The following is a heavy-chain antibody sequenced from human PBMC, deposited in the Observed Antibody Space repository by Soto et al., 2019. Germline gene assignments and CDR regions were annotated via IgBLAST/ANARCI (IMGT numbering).Heavy chain of an antibody. V-gene: IGHV5-51*01. D-gene: IGHD4-4*01. J-gene: IGHJ5*02. Sequence: GESLKISCNGSGYSFTSYWIGWVRQMPWKGLEWMGIIYPGDSDTRYSPSFQGQVTISVDKSISTAYLQWSSLKASDTAIYYCARQLGHDYINNWFDPWGQGTLVTVSS. CDR3: ARQLGHDYINNWFDP. CDR1: GYSFTSYW. CDR2: IYPGDSDT.